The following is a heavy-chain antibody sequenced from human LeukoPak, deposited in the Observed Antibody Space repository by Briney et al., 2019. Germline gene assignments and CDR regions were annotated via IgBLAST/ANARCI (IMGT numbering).Heavy chain of an antibody. J-gene: IGHJ6*02. D-gene: IGHD3-10*01. CDR1: GGSISSGSYY. V-gene: IGHV4-61*02. CDR3: ARGGSEDV. CDR2: IYTSGST. Sequence: PSETLSLTCTVSGGSISSGSYYWSWIRQPAGKGLEWIGRIYTSGSTNYNPSLKSRVTISVDTSKNQFSLKLSSVTAADTAVYYCARGGSEDVGDQGTTAPVS.